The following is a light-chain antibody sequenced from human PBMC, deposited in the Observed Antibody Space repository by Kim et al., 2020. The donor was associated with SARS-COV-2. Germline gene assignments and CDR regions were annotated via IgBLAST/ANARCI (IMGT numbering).Light chain of an antibody. V-gene: IGKV1D-13*01. CDR2: DAS. CDR1: QGIGTA. Sequence: AIQLTQSPSSLSASIGDRVTITCRASQGIGTALAWYQQKPGKAPNLLIYDASSLQSGVPSRFSGSRSGTDFTLTISSLQPEDLATYYCQQFNNPLTFGPGTKVDIK. J-gene: IGKJ3*01. CDR3: QQFNNPLT.